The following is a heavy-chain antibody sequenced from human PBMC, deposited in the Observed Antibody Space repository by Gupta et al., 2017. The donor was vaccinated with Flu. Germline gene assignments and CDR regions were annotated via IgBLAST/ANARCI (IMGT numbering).Heavy chain of an antibody. Sequence: AMGWVRRAPGKGREWVSSISGGAITTYFAESVKGRFTISRDNSKNTLNLQMNSLTAEDTDIYYCTKSLSVAARDGTDYWGQGTLVTVSS. CDR2: ISGGAITT. CDR3: TKSLSVAARDGTDY. CDR1: A. V-gene: IGHV3-23*01. J-gene: IGHJ4*02. D-gene: IGHD6-19*01.